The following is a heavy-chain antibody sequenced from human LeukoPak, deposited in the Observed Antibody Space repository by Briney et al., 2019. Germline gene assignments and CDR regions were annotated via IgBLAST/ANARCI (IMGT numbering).Heavy chain of an antibody. CDR2: VNPDGRTT. D-gene: IGHD3-3*01. V-gene: IGHV3-74*01. CDR1: GFAFNSYW. Sequence: GGSLRLSCVASGFAFNSYWMHWVRQAPGEGLVWVSRVNPDGRTTHYADSVQGRFTISRDNAKNTLYLEMNSLRADDTAMYYCASSRWSGYCNDWGQGTRVIVSS. CDR3: ASSRWSGYCND. J-gene: IGHJ4*02.